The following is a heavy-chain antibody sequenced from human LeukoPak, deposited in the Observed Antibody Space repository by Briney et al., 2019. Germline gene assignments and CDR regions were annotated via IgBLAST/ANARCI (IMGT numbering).Heavy chain of an antibody. CDR3: ARSKGVAAAISNWFDP. CDR2: IWYDGSNK. Sequence: GGSLRLSCAASGFTFSIYGMHWVRQAPGKGLEWVAVIWYDGSNKYYADSVKGRFTISGDNSKNTLYLQMDSLRAEDTAVYYCARSKGVAAAISNWFDPWGQGTLVTVSS. CDR1: GFTFSIYG. V-gene: IGHV3-33*01. D-gene: IGHD6-13*01. J-gene: IGHJ5*02.